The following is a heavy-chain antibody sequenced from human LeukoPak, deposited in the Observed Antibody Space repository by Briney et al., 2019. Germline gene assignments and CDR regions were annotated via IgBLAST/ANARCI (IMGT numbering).Heavy chain of an antibody. CDR2: TTGRGDNT. Sequence: GGSLRLSCAASGFFFSDSAMAWVRQAPGKGLEWVSTTTGRGDNTHYADSVKGRFTISRDNFKNTLHLRMNSLSAEDTAVYYCAKDGGGYTLAGYYFDYWGQGTLVTVSS. D-gene: IGHD5-12*01. J-gene: IGHJ4*02. CDR1: GFFFSDSA. CDR3: AKDGGGYTLAGYYFDY. V-gene: IGHV3-23*01.